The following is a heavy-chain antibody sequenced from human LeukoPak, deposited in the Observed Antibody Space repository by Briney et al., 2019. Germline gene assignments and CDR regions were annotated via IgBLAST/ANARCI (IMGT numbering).Heavy chain of an antibody. Sequence: TSETLSLTCTVSGGSISSSSYYWGWIRQPPGKGLEWIGSIYYSGSTYYNPSLKSRVTISVDTSKNQFSLKLSSVTAADAAVYYCARLDWNYPYNWFDPWGQGTLVTVSS. J-gene: IGHJ5*02. D-gene: IGHD1-7*01. V-gene: IGHV4-39*01. CDR3: ARLDWNYPYNWFDP. CDR1: GGSISSSSYY. CDR2: IYYSGST.